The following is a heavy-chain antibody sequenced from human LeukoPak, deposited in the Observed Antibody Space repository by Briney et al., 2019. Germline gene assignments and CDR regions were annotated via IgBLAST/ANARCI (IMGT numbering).Heavy chain of an antibody. J-gene: IGHJ4*02. D-gene: IGHD6-13*01. CDR1: GFTFTSYW. Sequence: GGSLRLSCAASGFTFTSYWMRWVRQAPGKGLEWVANINQDEGGRYYVDSVKGRFTISRDNAKNSVHLQMNSLRAEDTAVYYCARAGSWSMDYWGQGTLVTVSS. CDR3: ARAGSWSMDY. CDR2: INQDEGGR. V-gene: IGHV3-7*01.